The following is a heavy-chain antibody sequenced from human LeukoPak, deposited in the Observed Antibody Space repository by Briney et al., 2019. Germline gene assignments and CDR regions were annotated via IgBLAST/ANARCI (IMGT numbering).Heavy chain of an antibody. Sequence: PSETLSLTCTVSDYSISSGYFWGWIRPPPGKGLEGIATIYHSGSTYYNPSLKSRVTISVDTSKTQFSLKLSSVTAADTAVYYCARGLFYGSGTYGYYFDYWGQGTLVTVSS. CDR2: IYHSGST. J-gene: IGHJ4*02. CDR1: DYSISSGYF. CDR3: ARGLFYGSGTYGYYFDY. D-gene: IGHD3-10*01. V-gene: IGHV4-38-2*02.